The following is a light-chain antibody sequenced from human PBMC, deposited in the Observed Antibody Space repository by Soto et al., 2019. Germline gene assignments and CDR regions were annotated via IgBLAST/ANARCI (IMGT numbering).Light chain of an antibody. CDR3: QQYNQWIP. CDR2: GAS. CDR1: QSVSSN. Sequence: ETVMTQSPATLSVSPGERATLSCRASQSVSSNLAWYQQKPGQAPRLLIYGASTRATGVPARFSGSGSGTEFTLSISGLQSEDFAVYYCQQYNQWIPFGQGRLLEIK. J-gene: IGKJ5*01. V-gene: IGKV3-15*01.